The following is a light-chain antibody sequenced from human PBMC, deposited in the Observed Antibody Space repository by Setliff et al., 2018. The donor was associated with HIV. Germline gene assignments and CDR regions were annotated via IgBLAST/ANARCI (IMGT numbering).Light chain of an antibody. CDR2: DVN. CDR1: SSDIGRFNY. CDR3: CSYSGRSTDV. V-gene: IGLV2-14*03. Sequence: QSALTQPASVTGSPGQSITISCTGTSSDIGRFNYVSWYRQFPGKGPTLVIFDVNQRPSGVSNRFSGSKSGNIASLIISGLQAEDEADYFCCSYSGRSTDVFGSGTKGTVL. J-gene: IGLJ1*01.